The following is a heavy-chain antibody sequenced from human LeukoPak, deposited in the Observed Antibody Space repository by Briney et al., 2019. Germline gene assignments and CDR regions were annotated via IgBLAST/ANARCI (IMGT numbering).Heavy chain of an antibody. CDR2: IYTSGST. V-gene: IGHV4-61*02. D-gene: IGHD6-19*01. CDR3: ARAGAVAGYDY. CDR1: GGSISSGSYY. J-gene: IGHJ4*02. Sequence: PSETLSLTCTVSGGSISSGSYYWSWIRQPAGKGLEWIGRIYTSGSTNYNPSLKSRVTISVDTSKNQFSLKLSSVTAADTAVYYCARAGAVAGYDYWGQGTLVTVSS.